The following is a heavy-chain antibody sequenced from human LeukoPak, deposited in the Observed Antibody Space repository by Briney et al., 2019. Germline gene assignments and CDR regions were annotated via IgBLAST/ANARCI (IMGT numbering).Heavy chain of an antibody. CDR1: GYTFTSYG. CDR3: ARGMGWGDR. D-gene: IGHD1-26*01. V-gene: IGHV1-8*03. Sequence: GASVKVSCKASGYTFTSYGISWVRQAPGQGLEWMGYINPESGDTGYAPRFQGRVSITRETAISTAFLEINSLRSEDTAIYYCARGMGWGDRWGRGTLVTVSS. CDR2: INPESGDT. J-gene: IGHJ4*02.